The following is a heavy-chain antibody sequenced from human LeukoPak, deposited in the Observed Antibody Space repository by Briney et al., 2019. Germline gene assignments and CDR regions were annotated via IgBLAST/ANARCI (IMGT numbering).Heavy chain of an antibody. CDR2: IYYSGST. CDR1: GGSIRSSTDY. Sequence: SETLSLTCTVSGGSIRSSTDYWGWIRQPPGKELEWIGSIYYSGSTYYNPSLKSRVTISVDTSKDQFSVKLSSVTAADTAVYYCARSIRGYSSGWYYFDYWGQGTLITVSS. J-gene: IGHJ4*02. CDR3: ARSIRGYSSGWYYFDY. D-gene: IGHD6-19*01. V-gene: IGHV4-39*07.